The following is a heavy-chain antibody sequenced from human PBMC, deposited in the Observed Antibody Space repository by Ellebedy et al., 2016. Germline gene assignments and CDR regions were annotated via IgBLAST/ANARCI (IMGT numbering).Heavy chain of an antibody. D-gene: IGHD6-6*01. CDR3: ANYDQVVREGVDY. CDR1: GFPFSTSF. CDR2: ISDSGGST. V-gene: IGHV3-23*01. J-gene: IGHJ4*02. Sequence: GGSLRLSCAASGFPFSTSFMNWARQAPGKGLEWVSAISDSGGSTYYADSVKGRLIISRDSSKNTLYLQINSLRAEDTAVYYCANYDQVVREGVDYWGQGTLVTVSS.